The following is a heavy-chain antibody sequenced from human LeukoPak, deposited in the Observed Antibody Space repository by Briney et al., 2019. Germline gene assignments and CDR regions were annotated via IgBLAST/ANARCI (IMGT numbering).Heavy chain of an antibody. CDR1: GFMFSTHW. Sequence: PGGSLRLSCGASGFMFSTHWMSWVRQAPGKGLEWVANMNQDGRETYYVDSVKGRFTISRDNAQNSLYLQMNSLRAEDTAVYYCARDGVDAGIYFDYWGQGALVTVSS. D-gene: IGHD6-13*01. CDR3: ARDGVDAGIYFDY. CDR2: MNQDGRET. J-gene: IGHJ4*02. V-gene: IGHV3-7*01.